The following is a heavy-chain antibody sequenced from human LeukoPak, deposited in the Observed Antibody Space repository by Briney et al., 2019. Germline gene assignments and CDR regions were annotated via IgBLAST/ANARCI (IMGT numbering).Heavy chain of an antibody. CDR2: MSYSGST. Sequence: KPSETLSLTCTVSGGSISSSSYYWGWIRQPPGKGLEWVGSMSYSGSTYYNPSLKSRVTMSVDTSKNQFSLKLSSVTAADTAVYYCARAKYQLPQYRYYYGMDVWGQGTTVTVSS. CDR1: GGSISSSSYY. D-gene: IGHD2-2*01. CDR3: ARAKYQLPQYRYYYGMDV. J-gene: IGHJ6*02. V-gene: IGHV4-39*02.